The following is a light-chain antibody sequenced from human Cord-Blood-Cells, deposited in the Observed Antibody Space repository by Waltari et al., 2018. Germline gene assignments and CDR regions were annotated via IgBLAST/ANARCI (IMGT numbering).Light chain of an antibody. V-gene: IGKV3-11*01. CDR3: QQRSNWPPIT. Sequence: EIVLTQSPATLSLSPGERATLSCRASQSVSSYLAWYQQKTGQAPRLLIYDASNRATGIPARCSGSGSGTDFTLTISSLEPEDFAGYYCQQRSNWPPITFGQGTRLEIK. CDR2: DAS. CDR1: QSVSSY. J-gene: IGKJ5*01.